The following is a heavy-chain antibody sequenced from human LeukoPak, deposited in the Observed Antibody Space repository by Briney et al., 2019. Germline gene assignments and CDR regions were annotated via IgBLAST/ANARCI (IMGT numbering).Heavy chain of an antibody. CDR3: TTYDPSNYYGMDV. J-gene: IGHJ6*02. CDR2: IRSKAYGGTT. Sequence: PGGSLRLSCTASGFTFGDYAMTWGRQAPGKGLEWVGFIRSKAYGGTTEFAASVKGRFTISRDDSKSIAYLQMNSLKTEDTAVYYCTTYDPSNYYGMDVWGQGTTVTVS. D-gene: IGHD5-12*01. V-gene: IGHV3-49*04. CDR1: GFTFGDYA.